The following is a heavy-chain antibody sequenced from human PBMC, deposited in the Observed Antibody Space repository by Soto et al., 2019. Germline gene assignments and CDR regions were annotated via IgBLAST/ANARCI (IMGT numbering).Heavy chain of an antibody. Sequence: VKFSCKASGYTFASYYINWVRQATLQGLEWMGWTNPNSGNTGYAQKFQGRVTMTRNTSISTAYMELSSLRSEDTAVYYCARGDVDTAMVGDGMDVWGQGTTVTVSS. D-gene: IGHD5-18*01. CDR3: ARGDVDTAMVGDGMDV. J-gene: IGHJ6*02. CDR1: GYTFASYY. CDR2: TNPNSGNT. V-gene: IGHV1-8*01.